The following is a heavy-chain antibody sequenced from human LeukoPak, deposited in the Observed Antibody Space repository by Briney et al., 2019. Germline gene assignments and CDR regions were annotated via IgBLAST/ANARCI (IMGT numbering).Heavy chain of an antibody. J-gene: IGHJ4*02. CDR2: IRNSGSST. CDR1: RFTFSDYY. CDR3: ARADRTSWFDY. D-gene: IGHD2-2*01. V-gene: IGHV3-11*05. Sequence: GGSLRLSCAASRFTFSDYYMVWIRQAPGKGLEWVSYIRNSGSSTKYADSVKGRFTISRDNAKNSLSLQMNSVRPEDTAVYYCARADRTSWFDYWGQGTLVTVSS.